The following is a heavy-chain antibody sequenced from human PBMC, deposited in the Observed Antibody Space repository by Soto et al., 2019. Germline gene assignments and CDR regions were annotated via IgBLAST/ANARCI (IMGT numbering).Heavy chain of an antibody. Sequence: HPRGSLRLSCAAPGFTFSRYAMSWVRQAPGKGLEWVSAISGSGGSTYYADSVKGRFTISRDNSKNTLYLQMNSLRAEDTAVYYCGPVLYSGQFGYCHYSMDVSGKG. V-gene: IGHV3-23*01. J-gene: IGHJ6*03. CDR1: GFTFSRYA. CDR3: GPVLYSGQFGYCHYSMDV. CDR2: ISGSGGST. D-gene: IGHD3-22*01.